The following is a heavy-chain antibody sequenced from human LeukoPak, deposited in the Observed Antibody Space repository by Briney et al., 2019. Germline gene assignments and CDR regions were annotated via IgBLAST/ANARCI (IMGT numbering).Heavy chain of an antibody. J-gene: IGHJ3*02. CDR2: IIPIFGTA. CDR1: GGTFSSYA. D-gene: IGHD1-1*01. Sequence: ASVKVSCKASGGTFSSYAISWVRQAPGQGLEWMGGIIPIFGTANYAQKFRGRVTITADESTSTAYMELSSLRSEDTAVYYCARTGGKHAFDIWGQGTMVTVSS. V-gene: IGHV1-69*13. CDR3: ARTGGKHAFDI.